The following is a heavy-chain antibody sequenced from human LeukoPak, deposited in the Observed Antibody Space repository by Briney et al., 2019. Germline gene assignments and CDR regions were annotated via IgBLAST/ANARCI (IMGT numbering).Heavy chain of an antibody. J-gene: IGHJ4*02. CDR1: GGSVSPYY. D-gene: IGHD3-3*01. V-gene: IGHV4-59*02. CDR3: AREMDYDFWSGYPVFDY. Sequence: KPSETLSLTCTVSGGSVSPYYWAWIRQPPGKGLEWIGDIHHSGRVNNNSPLKSRVTLSVDTSKNQLYLKLRSVTAADTAVYYCAREMDYDFWSGYPVFDYWGQGTLVTVSS. CDR2: IHHSGRV.